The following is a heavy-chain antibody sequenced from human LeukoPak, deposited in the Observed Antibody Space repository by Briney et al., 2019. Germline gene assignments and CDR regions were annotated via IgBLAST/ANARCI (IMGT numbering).Heavy chain of an antibody. D-gene: IGHD5-18*01. V-gene: IGHV3-21*01. CDR2: ISSSSSYI. CDR1: GFTFSSYA. Sequence: PGGSLRLSCAASGFTFSSYAMNWLRQAPGKGLEWVSSISSSSSYIYYADSVKGRFTISRDNAKNSLYLQMNSLRAEDTAVYYCARDKGSYDSDFWGQGTLVTVSS. CDR3: ARDKGSYDSDF. J-gene: IGHJ4*02.